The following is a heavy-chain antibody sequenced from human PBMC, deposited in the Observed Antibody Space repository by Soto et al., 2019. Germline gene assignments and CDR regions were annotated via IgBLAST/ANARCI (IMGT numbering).Heavy chain of an antibody. D-gene: IGHD3-16*01. CDR3: AKGGPWVAFDP. V-gene: IGHV3-23*01. Sequence: PGGSLRLSCAASGFTFSSHAMSWVRQAPGKGLEWVSTITSNGGLTYCADSVKARFTISRDNSKNTLYLLMNSLRAEDTALYFCAKGGPWVAFDPWGQGTLVTVSS. CDR2: ITSNGGLT. J-gene: IGHJ5*02. CDR1: GFTFSSHA.